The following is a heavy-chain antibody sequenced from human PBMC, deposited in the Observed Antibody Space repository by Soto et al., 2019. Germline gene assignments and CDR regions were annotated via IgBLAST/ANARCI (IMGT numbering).Heavy chain of an antibody. CDR1: GYTFTSYY. Sequence: ASVKVSCKASGYTFTSYYMHWVRQAPGQGLEWMGIINPSGGSTSYAQKFQGRVTMTRDTSTSTVYMELSSLRSEDTAVYYCARGGVVVTAIHRYFDYWGQGTLVTVSS. D-gene: IGHD2-21*02. CDR2: INPSGGST. J-gene: IGHJ4*02. CDR3: ARGGVVVTAIHRYFDY. V-gene: IGHV1-46*01.